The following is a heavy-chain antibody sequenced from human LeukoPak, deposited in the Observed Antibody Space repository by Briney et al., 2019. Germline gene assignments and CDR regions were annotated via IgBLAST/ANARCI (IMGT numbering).Heavy chain of an antibody. Sequence: GGSLRLSCAASGFTFSSYNMNWVRQAPGKGLEWASSISSSNSYIYYADSVKGRFTISRDNAKHSLYLQMNSLRAEDTAVYYCARTALGDFDYWGQGTLVTVSS. CDR2: ISSSNSYI. V-gene: IGHV3-21*01. CDR3: ARTALGDFDY. CDR1: GFTFSSYN. D-gene: IGHD3-16*01. J-gene: IGHJ4*02.